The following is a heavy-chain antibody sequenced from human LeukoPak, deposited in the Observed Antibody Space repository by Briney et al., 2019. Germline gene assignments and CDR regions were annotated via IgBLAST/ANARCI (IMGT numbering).Heavy chain of an antibody. V-gene: IGHV3-74*01. J-gene: IGHJ3*02. D-gene: IGHD3-16*01. Sequence: PGGSLRLSCTASGFTFSYYWMSWVRQAPGKGPVWVSRINTDGDSTVYADSVKGRFTISKDNAKNTLYLQMNSLRLEDTATYYCARTRGNAFDIWGQGTMVTVSS. CDR3: ARTRGNAFDI. CDR2: INTDGDST. CDR1: GFTFSYYW.